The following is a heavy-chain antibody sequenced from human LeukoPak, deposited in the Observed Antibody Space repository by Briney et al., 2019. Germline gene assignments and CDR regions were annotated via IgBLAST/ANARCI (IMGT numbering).Heavy chain of an antibody. CDR3: AREYSSSWYRYYFDY. V-gene: IGHV3-11*01. D-gene: IGHD6-13*01. J-gene: IGHJ4*02. CDR1: GFNFSDYY. CDR2: ISSSGSTI. Sequence: PGGSLRLSCAASGFNFSDYYMSWIRQAPGKGLEWVSYISSSGSTIYYADSVKGRFTISRDNAKNSLYPQMNSLRAEDTAVYYCAREYSSSWYRYYFDYWGQGTLVTVSS.